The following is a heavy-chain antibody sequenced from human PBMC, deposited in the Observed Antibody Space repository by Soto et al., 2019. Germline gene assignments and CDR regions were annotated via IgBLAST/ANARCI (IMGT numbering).Heavy chain of an antibody. Sequence: GASVKVSCKASGGTFSSYAISWVRQAPGQGLEWMGGIIPIFGTANYAQKFQGRVTITADESTSTAYMELSSLRSEDTAVYYCARESYGSGSEGPWFDPWGQGTLVTVSS. V-gene: IGHV1-69*13. CDR2: IIPIFGTA. CDR3: ARESYGSGSEGPWFDP. D-gene: IGHD3-10*01. CDR1: GGTFSSYA. J-gene: IGHJ5*02.